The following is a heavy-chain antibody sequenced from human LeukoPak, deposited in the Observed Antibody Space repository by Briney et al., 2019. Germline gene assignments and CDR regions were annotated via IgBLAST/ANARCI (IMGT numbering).Heavy chain of an antibody. CDR2: MNPNSGNT. D-gene: IGHD3-3*01. V-gene: IGHV1-8*01. J-gene: IGHJ5*02. CDR3: ARAPEVRFLEWLRHNWFDP. Sequence: GASVKVSCKASGYTFTSYDINWVRQATGQGLEWMGWMNPNSGNTGYAQKFQGRVTMTRNTSISTAYMELSSLRSEDTAVYYCARAPEVRFLEWLRHNWFDPWGQGTLVTVSS. CDR1: GYTFTSYD.